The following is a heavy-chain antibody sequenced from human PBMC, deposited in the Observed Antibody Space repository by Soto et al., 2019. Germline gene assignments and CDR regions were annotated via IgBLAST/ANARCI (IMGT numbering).Heavy chain of an antibody. CDR2: ISAYNGNT. CDR1: GYTFTSYG. Sequence: ASVKVSCKASGYTFTSYGISWVRQAPVQGHEWMGWISAYNGNTNYAQKLQGRVTMTTDTSTSTAYMELRSLRSDDTAVYYCARIYLPNYDFWSGYYWGYWFDPWGQGTLVTVSS. J-gene: IGHJ5*02. D-gene: IGHD3-3*01. CDR3: ARIYLPNYDFWSGYYWGYWFDP. V-gene: IGHV1-18*01.